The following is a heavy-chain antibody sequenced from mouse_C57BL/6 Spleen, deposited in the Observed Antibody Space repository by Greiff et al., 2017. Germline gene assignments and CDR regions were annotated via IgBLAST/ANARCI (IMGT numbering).Heavy chain of an antibody. CDR3: ARGAYGGYHQAWFAY. J-gene: IGHJ3*01. Sequence: VQLQQSGPELVKPGASVKMSCKASGYTFTDYNMHWVKQSHGKSLEWIGYINPNNGGTSYNQKFKGKATLTVNKSSSTAYMELRSLTSEDSAVYYCARGAYGGYHQAWFAYWGQGTLVTVSA. CDR1: GYTFTDYN. V-gene: IGHV1-22*01. CDR2: INPNNGGT. D-gene: IGHD2-2*01.